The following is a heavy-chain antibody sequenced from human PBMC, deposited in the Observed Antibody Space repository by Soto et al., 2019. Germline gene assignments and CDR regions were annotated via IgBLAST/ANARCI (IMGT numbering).Heavy chain of an antibody. Sequence: GASVKVSCKASGYTFTGYYMHWVRQAPGQGLEWMGWINPNSGGTNYAQKFQGWVTMTRDTSISTAYMELSRLRSDDTAVYYCARETYYYDSSGSPGSYYGMDVWGQGTTVTVSS. CDR3: ARETYYYDSSGSPGSYYGMDV. V-gene: IGHV1-2*04. J-gene: IGHJ6*02. D-gene: IGHD3-22*01. CDR2: INPNSGGT. CDR1: GYTFTGYY.